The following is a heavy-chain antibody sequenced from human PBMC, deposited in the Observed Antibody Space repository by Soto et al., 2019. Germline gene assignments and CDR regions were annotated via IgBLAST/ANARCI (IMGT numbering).Heavy chain of an antibody. J-gene: IGHJ4*01. D-gene: IGHD2-21*01. CDR2: IYYSGST. V-gene: IGHV4-31*03. Sequence: SETLSRTCTVSGGSISSGGYYWSWIRQHPGKGLEWIGYIYYSGSTYYNPSLKSRVTISVDTSKNQFSLKLSSVTAADTAVYYCGRRLKTEPVFDYWGHGPLVAV. CDR3: GRRLKTEPVFDY. CDR1: GGSISSGGYY.